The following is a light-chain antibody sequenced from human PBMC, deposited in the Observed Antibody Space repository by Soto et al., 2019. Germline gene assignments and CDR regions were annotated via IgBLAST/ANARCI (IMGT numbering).Light chain of an antibody. CDR3: QAWDNSVV. J-gene: IGLJ2*01. CDR1: KVGGKY. CDR2: DDS. V-gene: IGLV3-1*01. Sequence: SYELTQPPSVSVSPGQTASMTCSGDKVGGKYVCWYQQKPGQSPVLIIYDDSKRPSGIPERFSGSNSGNTATLTISGTQAMDEDDYYCQAWDNSVVFGGGTKLTVL.